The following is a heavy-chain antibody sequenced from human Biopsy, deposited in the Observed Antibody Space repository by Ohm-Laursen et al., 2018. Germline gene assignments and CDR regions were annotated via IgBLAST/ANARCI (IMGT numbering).Heavy chain of an antibody. V-gene: IGHV1-69*06. D-gene: IGHD1-14*01. J-gene: IGHJ4*01. Sequence: KVSCKSSRVTFSSYAVSWVRQAPGQGLEWMGGIIPMFGTTNYAQKFQGRLSITADKSTTAAYLELSGLRSEDTAVYYCASHVTYNFNGGLDYWGHGTLVTVSS. CDR1: RVTFSSYA. CDR3: ASHVTYNFNGGLDY. CDR2: IIPMFGTT.